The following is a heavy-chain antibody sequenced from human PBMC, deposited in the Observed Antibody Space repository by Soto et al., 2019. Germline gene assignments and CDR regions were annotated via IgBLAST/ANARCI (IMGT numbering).Heavy chain of an antibody. D-gene: IGHD6-19*01. V-gene: IGHV3-15*01. CDR3: ATERTGYGSGWYNAFDI. J-gene: IGHJ3*02. Sequence: PGGSLRLSCAASGFTFSNAWMSWVRQAPGKGLEWVGRIKGEADGGTTDYAAPAKGRFTIPRDDSKKTLYLQMSSLSTEDTAIFYCATERTGYGSGWYNAFDIWGQGTMVTVSS. CDR2: IKGEADGGTT. CDR1: GFTFSNAW.